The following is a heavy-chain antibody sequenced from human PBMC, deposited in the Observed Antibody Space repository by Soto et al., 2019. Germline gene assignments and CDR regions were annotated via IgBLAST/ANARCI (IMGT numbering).Heavy chain of an antibody. Sequence: ASVKVSCEVSGYTLTELSMHWVRQAPGKGLEWMGGFDPEDGETIYAQKFQGRVTMTEDTSTDTAYMELSSLRSEDTAVYYCATDLMVSYYFDYWGQGTLVTVS. J-gene: IGHJ4*02. CDR2: FDPEDGET. CDR3: ATDLMVSYYFDY. D-gene: IGHD3-10*01. CDR1: GYTLTELS. V-gene: IGHV1-24*01.